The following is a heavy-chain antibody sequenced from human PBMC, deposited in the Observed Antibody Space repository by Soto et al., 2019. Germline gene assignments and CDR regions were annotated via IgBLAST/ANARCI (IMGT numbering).Heavy chain of an antibody. Sequence: GVLVKVSWKASGYTLTSYDINWVRQENGQGLEWMGWMNPNSGNTGYAQKFQGRVTMTRNTSISTAYMELSSLRSEDTAVYYCARECSGGSCQLGYWGQGTLLTVSS. CDR2: MNPNSGNT. J-gene: IGHJ4*02. CDR1: GYTLTSYD. V-gene: IGHV1-8*01. CDR3: ARECSGGSCQLGY. D-gene: IGHD2-15*01.